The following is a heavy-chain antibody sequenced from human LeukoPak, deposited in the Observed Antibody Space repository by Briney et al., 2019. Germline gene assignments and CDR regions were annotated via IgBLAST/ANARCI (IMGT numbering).Heavy chain of an antibody. J-gene: IGHJ5*02. D-gene: IGHD6-13*01. CDR1: GGSISSSSYY. CDR2: VYYSGST. CDR3: ARAYSSSWYFNWFDP. Sequence: PSETLSLTCTVSGGSISSSSYYWGWIRQPPGKGLDWIGNVYYSGSTYYNPSLKSRVTISVDTSKNQFSLKLSAVTAADTAVYFCARAYSSSWYFNWFDPWGQGTLVTVSS. V-gene: IGHV4-39*02.